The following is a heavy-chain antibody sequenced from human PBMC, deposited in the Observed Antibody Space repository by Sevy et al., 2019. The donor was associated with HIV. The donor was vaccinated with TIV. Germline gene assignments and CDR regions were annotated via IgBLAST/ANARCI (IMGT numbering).Heavy chain of an antibody. Sequence: SETLSLTCAVSGGSIRNSNWWSWVRQAPGKGLEWIGEIYHSGTTNYNPSLKSRVTISLDKSKNQFSLKLSSLTAADTAVYYCARLTGGVDSGFQYWGQGTLVTVSS. D-gene: IGHD3-16*01. J-gene: IGHJ1*01. CDR1: GGSIRNSNW. V-gene: IGHV4-4*02. CDR3: ARLTGGVDSGFQY. CDR2: IYHSGTT.